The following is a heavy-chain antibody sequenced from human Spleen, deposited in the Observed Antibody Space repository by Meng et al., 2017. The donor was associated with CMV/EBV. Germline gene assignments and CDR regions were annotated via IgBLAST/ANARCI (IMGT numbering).Heavy chain of an antibody. D-gene: IGHD3-10*01. V-gene: IGHV3-48*03. Sequence: GGSLRLSCAASGFTFSSYGMNWVRQAPGKGLERIAFISISGFTIYYAESMKDRFTISRDNPKNSLFLQMYSLRAEDTAVYYCGRESMARGVLFGGIDRWGPGTLVTVSS. CDR2: ISISGFTI. CDR1: GFTFSSYG. CDR3: GRESMARGVLFGGIDR. J-gene: IGHJ5*02.